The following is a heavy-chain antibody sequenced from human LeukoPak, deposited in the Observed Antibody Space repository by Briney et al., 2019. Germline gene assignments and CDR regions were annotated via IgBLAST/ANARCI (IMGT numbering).Heavy chain of an antibody. V-gene: IGHV3-66*01. Sequence: GGSLGLSCAASGFTVSSNYMSWVRQAPGKGLEWVSVIYSGGGTYYADSVKGRFTISRDNSKNTLYLQMNSLRAEDTAVYYCARVRVTVTTIMYYYYYGMDVWSQGTTVTVSS. CDR1: GFTVSSNY. J-gene: IGHJ6*02. CDR2: IYSGGGT. CDR3: ARVRVTVTTIMYYYYYGMDV. D-gene: IGHD4-11*01.